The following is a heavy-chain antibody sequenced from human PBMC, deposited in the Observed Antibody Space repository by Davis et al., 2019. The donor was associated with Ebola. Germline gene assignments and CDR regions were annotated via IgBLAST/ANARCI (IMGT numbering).Heavy chain of an antibody. CDR3: ARGVAAQSRVYGMDV. V-gene: IGHV3-9*01. J-gene: IGHJ6*02. D-gene: IGHD6-6*01. Sequence: PGGSLRLSCAASGFTFDDYAMHWVRQAPGKGLEWVSGISWNSGSIGYADSVKGRFTISRDNAKNTLYLQMNSLRAEDTAVYYCARGVAAQSRVYGMDVWGQGTTVTVSS. CDR2: ISWNSGSI. CDR1: GFTFDDYA.